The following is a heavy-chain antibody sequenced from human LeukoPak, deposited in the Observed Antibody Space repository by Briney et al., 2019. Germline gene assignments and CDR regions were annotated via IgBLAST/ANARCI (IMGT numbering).Heavy chain of an antibody. Sequence: GGSLRLSCAASGFTFSSYSMNWVRQAPGKGLEWVSSISSSGSYIYYADSVKGRFTISRDNAKNSLYLQMNSLRAEDTAVYHCVREASGGAKGVSGTFDIWGQGTLVTVSS. CDR1: GFTFSSYS. V-gene: IGHV3-21*01. J-gene: IGHJ3*02. D-gene: IGHD4/OR15-4a*01. CDR3: VREASGGAKGVSGTFDI. CDR2: ISSSGSYI.